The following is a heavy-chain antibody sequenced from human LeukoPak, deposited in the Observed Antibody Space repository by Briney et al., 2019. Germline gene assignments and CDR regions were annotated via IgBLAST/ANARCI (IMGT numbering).Heavy chain of an antibody. CDR2: ISAYNGNT. CDR3: ARDQIVVVPGDSSSSDYYYYYGMDD. Sequence: ASVKVSCKASGYTFTSYGISWVRQAPGQGLEWMGWISAYNGNTNYAQKLQGRVTMTTDTSTSTAYMELRSLRSDDTAVYYCARDQIVVVPGDSSSSDYYYYYGMDDWGQGTTVTVSS. CDR1: GYTFTSYG. J-gene: IGHJ6*02. D-gene: IGHD2-2*01. V-gene: IGHV1-18*01.